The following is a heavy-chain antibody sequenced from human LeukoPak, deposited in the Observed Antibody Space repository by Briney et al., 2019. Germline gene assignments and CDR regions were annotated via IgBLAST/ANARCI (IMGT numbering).Heavy chain of an antibody. V-gene: IGHV4-31*03. CDR1: GASISSGGYY. J-gene: IGHJ4*02. Sequence: KTSETLSLTCTVSGASISSGGYYWSWFRQHPGKGLEWIGYVSYSGNTYYNPSLKSRVTISVDTSKNQFSLKLSSVTAADTAVYYCARDHPSGGSCFDYWGQGTLVTVSS. CDR2: VSYSGNT. CDR3: ARDHPSGGSCFDY. D-gene: IGHD2-15*01.